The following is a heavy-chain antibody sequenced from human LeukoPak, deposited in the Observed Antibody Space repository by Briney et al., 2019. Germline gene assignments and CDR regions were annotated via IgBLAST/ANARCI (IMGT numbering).Heavy chain of an antibody. CDR3: ARSKSSDYGDRYYFDS. CDR1: GYTFTGYY. Sequence: ASVKVSCKACGYTFTGYYIHWVRQAPRQGLEWMGWINPNSGDTKYAQNFQGRVTMTRDTSISTAYMELSSLRSVDTAVYYCARSKSSDYGDRYYFDSWGQGTLVTVSS. D-gene: IGHD4-17*01. CDR2: INPNSGDT. V-gene: IGHV1-2*02. J-gene: IGHJ4*02.